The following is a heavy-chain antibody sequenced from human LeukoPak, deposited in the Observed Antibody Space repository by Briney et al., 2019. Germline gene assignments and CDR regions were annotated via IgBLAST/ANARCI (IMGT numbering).Heavy chain of an antibody. J-gene: IGHJ3*02. D-gene: IGHD4-17*01. CDR3: AREATTVTTFKDAFDI. V-gene: IGHV4-59*12. Sequence: SETLSLTCTVSGGSISSYFWSWIRQPPGKGLEWLGYIYYSGSTDSGSTNYNPSLKSRVTISVDTSKNQFSLKLSSVTAADTAVYYCAREATTVTTFKDAFDIWGQGTMVTVSS. CDR1: GGSISSYF. CDR2: IYYSGSTDSGST.